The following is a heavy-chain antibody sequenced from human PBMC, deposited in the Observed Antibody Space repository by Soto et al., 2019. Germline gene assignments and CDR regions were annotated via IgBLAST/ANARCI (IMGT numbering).Heavy chain of an antibody. CDR1: GFPFSNHA. D-gene: IGHD1-7*01. Sequence: EVQLLESGGDFVQPGRSLRLSCAASGFPFSNHAMSWVRQAPGKGLERLSAISATGGSTYYADSVRGRFSISRDNSKNTVFLQMYSLTAEDTAVYFCAKNYNWNFVVEYWGRGTLVTVS. CDR3: AKNYNWNFVVEY. CDR2: ISATGGST. V-gene: IGHV3-23*01. J-gene: IGHJ4*02.